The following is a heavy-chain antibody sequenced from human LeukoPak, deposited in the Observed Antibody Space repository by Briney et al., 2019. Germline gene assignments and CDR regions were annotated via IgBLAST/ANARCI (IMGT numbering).Heavy chain of an antibody. CDR3: ARGYDFWSGYLDY. V-gene: IGHV4-4*07. CDR1: GGSISSYY. D-gene: IGHD3-3*01. Sequence: SETLSLTCTVSGGSISSYYWSWIRQPAGKGLEWIGRIYTSGSTNYNPSLKRRVTISVEKYKNQFSLKLSSVTAADTAVYYCARGYDFWSGYLDYWGQGTLVTVSS. J-gene: IGHJ4*02. CDR2: IYTSGST.